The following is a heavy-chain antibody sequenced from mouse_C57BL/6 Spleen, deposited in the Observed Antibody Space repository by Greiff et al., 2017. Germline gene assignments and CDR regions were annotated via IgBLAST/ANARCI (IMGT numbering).Heavy chain of an antibody. J-gene: IGHJ1*03. CDR1: GYTFTSYW. CDR2: IDPSDSET. V-gene: IGHV1-52*01. D-gene: IGHD2-1*01. Sequence: QVQLQQSGAELVRPGSSVKLSCKASGYTFTSYWMHWVKQRPIQGLEWIGNIDPSDSETHYNQKFKDKATLTVDKSSSTAYMQLSSLTSEDSAVYYCARYYYGNLWYFDVWGTGTTVTVSS. CDR3: ARYYYGNLWYFDV.